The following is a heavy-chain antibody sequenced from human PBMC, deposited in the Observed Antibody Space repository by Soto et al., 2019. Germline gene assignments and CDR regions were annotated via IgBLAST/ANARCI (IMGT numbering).Heavy chain of an antibody. CDR1: GYTLTELS. Sequence: ASVKVSCKVSGYTLTELSMHWVRQAPGKGLEWTGGFDPEDGETIYAQKFQGRVTMTEDTSTDTAYMELSSLRSEDTAVYYCAITYYDFHYFDYWGQGTLVTVSS. CDR2: FDPEDGET. J-gene: IGHJ4*02. V-gene: IGHV1-24*01. CDR3: AITYYDFHYFDY. D-gene: IGHD3-22*01.